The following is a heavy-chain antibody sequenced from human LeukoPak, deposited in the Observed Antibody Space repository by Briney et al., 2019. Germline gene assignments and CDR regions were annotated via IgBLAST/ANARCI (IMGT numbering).Heavy chain of an antibody. D-gene: IGHD1-26*01. Sequence: ASVKVSCKASGYTFTSYYIHWVRQPPGQGLELMGIINPSGGSTSYAHKFQGRVTMTRDMSTSTVYMEVSSLRSEDTAVYYCARDSGGIVGATRDYWGQGTLVTVSS. CDR2: INPSGGST. CDR3: ARDSGGIVGATRDY. V-gene: IGHV1-46*01. CDR1: GYTFTSYY. J-gene: IGHJ4*02.